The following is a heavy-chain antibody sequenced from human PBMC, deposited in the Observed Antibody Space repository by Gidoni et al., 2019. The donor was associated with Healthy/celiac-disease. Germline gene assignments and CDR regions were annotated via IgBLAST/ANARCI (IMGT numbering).Heavy chain of an antibody. J-gene: IGHJ4*02. D-gene: IGHD4-17*01. CDR1: GGSFSGYY. CDR2: INHSGST. Sequence: QVQLQQWVAGLLKPSETLSLTCAVYGGSFSGYYWSWIRQPPGKGLEWIGEINHSGSTNYNPSLKSRVTISVDTSKNQFSLKLSSVTAADTAVYYCARAPRYGGHFDYGGQGTLVTVSS. V-gene: IGHV4-34*01. CDR3: ARAPRYGGHFDY.